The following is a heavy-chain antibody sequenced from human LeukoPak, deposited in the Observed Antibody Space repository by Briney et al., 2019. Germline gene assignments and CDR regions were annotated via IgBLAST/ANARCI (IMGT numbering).Heavy chain of an antibody. Sequence: PSETLSLTCTVSGYSISSGYYWGWIRQPAGKGLEWIGRIYTSGSTNYNPSLKSRVTMSVDTSKNQFSLKLSSVTAADTAVYYCARGRYDFWSGYYLDYWGQGTLVTVSS. J-gene: IGHJ4*02. CDR2: IYTSGST. CDR3: ARGRYDFWSGYYLDY. CDR1: GYSISSGYY. D-gene: IGHD3-3*01. V-gene: IGHV4-4*07.